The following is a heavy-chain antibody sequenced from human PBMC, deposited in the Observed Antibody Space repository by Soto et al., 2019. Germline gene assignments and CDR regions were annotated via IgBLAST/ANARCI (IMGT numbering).Heavy chain of an antibody. CDR3: ARDRAQSRYYYDTIGDY. Sequence: QVQLVQSGAEVKKPGASVKVSCKASGYTFTSYGISWVRQAPGQGLEWMGWISAYNGNTNYAQKLQGSVTMTTDISTSTAYMALRSLRSDDTAVYYCARDRAQSRYYYDTIGDYWGQGTLVTVSS. V-gene: IGHV1-18*04. CDR1: GYTFTSYG. J-gene: IGHJ4*02. CDR2: ISAYNGNT. D-gene: IGHD3-22*01.